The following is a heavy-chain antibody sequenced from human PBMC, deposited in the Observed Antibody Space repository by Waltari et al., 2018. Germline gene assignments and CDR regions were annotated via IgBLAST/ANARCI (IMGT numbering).Heavy chain of an antibody. D-gene: IGHD1-26*01. V-gene: IGHV1-2*04. CDR3: ATSIAGWLQFFDY. CDR1: GYTFTGYY. CDR2: INPNSGGT. Sequence: QVQLVQSGAEVKKPGASVKVSCKASGYTFTGYYMHWVRQAPGQGLEWMGWINPNSGGTNYAQKLQGWVTMTRDTSISTAYMELSRLRSDDTAVYYCATSIAGWLQFFDYWGQGTLVTVSS. J-gene: IGHJ4*02.